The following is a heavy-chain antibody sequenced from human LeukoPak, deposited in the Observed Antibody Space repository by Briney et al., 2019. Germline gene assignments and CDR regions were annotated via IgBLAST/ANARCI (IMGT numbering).Heavy chain of an antibody. Sequence: GGSLRLSCAASGFTFHDYAMHWVRQAPGKGLEWVSLISGDGGSTYYADSVKGRFTISRDNSKNSPYLQMNSLRTEDTALYYCAKDKRYSGYDPFDYWGQGTLVTVSS. J-gene: IGHJ4*02. CDR3: AKDKRYSGYDPFDY. CDR2: ISGDGGST. CDR1: GFTFHDYA. D-gene: IGHD5-12*01. V-gene: IGHV3-43*02.